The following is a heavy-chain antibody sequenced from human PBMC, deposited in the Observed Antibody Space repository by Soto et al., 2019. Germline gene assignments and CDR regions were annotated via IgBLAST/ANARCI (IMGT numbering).Heavy chain of an antibody. CDR1: GCSIRSGSHY. V-gene: IGHV4-31*11. CDR3: AREGGDGIDY. Sequence: PSETLSLTCAVSGCSIRSGSHYWSWIRQHPGKGLEWIGYIYYSGSTYYNPSLKSRITISISTSKNQFSLKLTSVTAADTAVYYCAREGGDGIDYWGQGTLVTVSS. J-gene: IGHJ4*02. D-gene: IGHD3-16*01. CDR2: IYYSGST.